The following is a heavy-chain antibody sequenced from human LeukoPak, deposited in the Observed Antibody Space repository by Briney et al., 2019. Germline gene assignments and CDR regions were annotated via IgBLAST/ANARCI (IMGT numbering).Heavy chain of an antibody. CDR1: GGSISSYY. Sequence: NTSETLSLTCTVSGGSISSYYWGWIRQPPGKGLEWIGSIYYSGSTYYNPSLKSRVTISVDTSKNQFSLKLSSVAAADTAVYYCASNQQLTYMIRGVIIKDVWGQGTTVTVSS. J-gene: IGHJ6*02. CDR3: ASNQQLTYMIRGVIIKDV. D-gene: IGHD3-10*01. V-gene: IGHV4-39*01. CDR2: IYYSGST.